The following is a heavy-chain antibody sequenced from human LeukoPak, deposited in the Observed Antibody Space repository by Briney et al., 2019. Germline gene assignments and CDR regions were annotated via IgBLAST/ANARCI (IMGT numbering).Heavy chain of an antibody. CDR2: IYYSGST. V-gene: IGHV4-59*11. D-gene: IGHD6-13*01. J-gene: IGHJ4*02. CDR3: VSSTSSWYYFDY. Sequence: PSETLALSCTVSGGSISSHYWSWIRQPPGKGLEWIGYIYYSGSTNYNPSLKSRVTISVDTSKNQFSLKLSSVTAADTAVYYCVSSTSSWYYFDYWGQGTLVTVSS. CDR1: GGSISSHY.